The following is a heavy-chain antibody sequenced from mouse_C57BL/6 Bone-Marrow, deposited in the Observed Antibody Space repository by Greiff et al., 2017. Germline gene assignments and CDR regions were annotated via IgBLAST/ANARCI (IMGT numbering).Heavy chain of an antibody. CDR2: MHPNGGSP. J-gene: IGHJ4*01. CDR1: GYTFTNYW. D-gene: IGHD2-4*01. Sequence: QVQLQQSGAELVKPGASVKLSCKASGYTFTNYWMHWVKQRPGQGLEWIGMMHPNGGSPDYNEKFKSEATLSLDKSSRTAYMELSSLTSEDSAVYYCARDYDYDGYTMDYWGQGTSVTVSA. CDR3: ARDYDYDGYTMDY. V-gene: IGHV1-64*01.